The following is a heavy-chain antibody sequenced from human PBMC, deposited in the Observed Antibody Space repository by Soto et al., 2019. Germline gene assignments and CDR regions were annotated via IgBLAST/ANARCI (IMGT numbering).Heavy chain of an antibody. CDR3: ARESTMVRGGRVYYQMDV. D-gene: IGHD3-10*01. Sequence: QLQLQESGPGLVKPSQTLSLTCTVSGGSISSGGYYWSWIRQRPGKGLEWVGYLYYSGSTYYNPSLKRRVTISGDTSNNQFSLKLTSVTAADTAVYYCARESTMVRGGRVYYQMDVWGNGTTVTVSS. CDR1: GGSISSGGYY. CDR2: LYYSGST. J-gene: IGHJ6*03. V-gene: IGHV4-31*03.